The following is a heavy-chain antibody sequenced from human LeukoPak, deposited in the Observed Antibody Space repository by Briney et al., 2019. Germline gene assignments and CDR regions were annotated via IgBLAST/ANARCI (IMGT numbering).Heavy chain of an antibody. CDR1: GYTFSNYA. CDR2: MNPNSGNT. CDR3: ARSGYSSGWSGRYFDY. V-gene: IGHV1-8*02. D-gene: IGHD6-19*01. Sequence: ASVKVSCKASGYTFSNYAITWVRQAPGQGLEWMGWMNPNSGNTGYAQKFQGRVTMTRNTSISTAYMELSRLRSDDTAVYYCARSGYSSGWSGRYFDYWGQGTLVTVSS. J-gene: IGHJ4*02.